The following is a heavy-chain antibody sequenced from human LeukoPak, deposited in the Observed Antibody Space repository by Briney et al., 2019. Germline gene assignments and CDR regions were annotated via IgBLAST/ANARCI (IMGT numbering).Heavy chain of an antibody. V-gene: IGHV3-11*04. CDR2: ISSSSSTI. Sequence: GGSLRLSCAASGFSVRDYSMSWIRQAPGKGLEWVSYISSSSSTIYYADSVKGRFTISRDNAKNSLYLQMNSLRAEDTAVYYCARDGPPFRYYDFWSGLQDAFDIWGQGTMVTVSS. J-gene: IGHJ3*02. CDR1: GFSVRDYS. D-gene: IGHD3-3*01. CDR3: ARDGPPFRYYDFWSGLQDAFDI.